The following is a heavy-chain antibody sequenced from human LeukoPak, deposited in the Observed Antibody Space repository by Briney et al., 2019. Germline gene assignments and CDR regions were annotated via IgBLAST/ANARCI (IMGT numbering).Heavy chain of an antibody. CDR3: AKDRVYYFDSSGYSCDY. D-gene: IGHD3-22*01. CDR1: GFTFSNYT. CDR2: ISGGVGTT. V-gene: IGHV3-23*01. J-gene: IGHJ4*02. Sequence: SGGSLRLSCAASGFTFSNYTMSWVRQAPGKGLEWVSGISGGVGTTYYADSVKGRFTISRDNSKNTLYLQMHSLRAEDTAVYYCAKDRVYYFDSSGYSCDYWGQGSLVTVSS.